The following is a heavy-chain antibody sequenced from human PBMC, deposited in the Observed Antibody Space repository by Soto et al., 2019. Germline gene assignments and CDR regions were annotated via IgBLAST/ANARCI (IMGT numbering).Heavy chain of an antibody. J-gene: IGHJ4*02. Sequence: EVQLVESGGGLVQPGGSLRLSCAASGFTFSSYWMHWVRQAPGKGLVWVSRINIDGSSTSYAESVKGRFTISRDNAKNTLYLQMNSLRAEDTAVYYCVRALGAGAGTDYWGQGTLVTVS. CDR1: GFTFSSYW. CDR3: VRALGAGAGTDY. CDR2: INIDGSST. D-gene: IGHD6-19*01. V-gene: IGHV3-74*02.